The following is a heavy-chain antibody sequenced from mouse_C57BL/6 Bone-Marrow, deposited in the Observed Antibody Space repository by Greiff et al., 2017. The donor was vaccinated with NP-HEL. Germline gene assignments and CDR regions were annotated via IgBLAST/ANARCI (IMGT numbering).Heavy chain of an antibody. CDR3: ARPYYYGSSYLYWYFDV. Sequence: LQESGPELVKPGASVKISCKAPGYAFSSSWMNWVKQRPGKGLEWIGRIYPGDGETNYNGKFKGKATLTADKSSSTAYMQLSILTSEDSAVYFCARPYYYGSSYLYWYFDVWGTGTTVTVSS. CDR1: GYAFSSSW. CDR2: IYPGDGET. J-gene: IGHJ1*03. D-gene: IGHD1-1*01. V-gene: IGHV1-82*01.